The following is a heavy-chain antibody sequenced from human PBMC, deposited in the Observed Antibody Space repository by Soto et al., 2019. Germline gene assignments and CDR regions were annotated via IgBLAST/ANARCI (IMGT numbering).Heavy chain of an antibody. CDR3: AKDTLLYGDYRLYFFDY. CDR2: LSSDGSNE. Sequence: PGGSLRLSCAASGFTFINHDMHWVRQAPGKGLEWVAVLSSDGSNEYYADSVKGRFTISRDNSKNTLYLQMNSLRPEDTAVYYCAKDTLLYGDYRLYFFDYWGQGTLVTVSS. V-gene: IGHV3-30*18. CDR1: GFTFINHD. D-gene: IGHD4-17*01. J-gene: IGHJ4*02.